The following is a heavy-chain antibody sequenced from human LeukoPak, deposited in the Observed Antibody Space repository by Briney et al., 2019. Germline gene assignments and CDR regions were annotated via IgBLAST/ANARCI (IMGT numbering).Heavy chain of an antibody. CDR2: VYYSGST. D-gene: IGHD3-22*01. J-gene: IGHJ4*02. CDR1: GGSISSSSYY. Sequence: SEALSLTCTVSGGSISSSSYYWGWIRQPPGKGLEWIGSVYYSGSTYYNSSLQSRITISVDTSKNQFSLKLTSVTAADTAVYYCASDRSGLSFCFWGQGTLVTVSS. V-gene: IGHV4-39*01. CDR3: ASDRSGLSFCF.